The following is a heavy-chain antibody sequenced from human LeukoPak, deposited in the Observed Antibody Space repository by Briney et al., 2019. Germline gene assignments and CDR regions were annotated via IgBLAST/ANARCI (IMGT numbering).Heavy chain of an antibody. Sequence: GASVKVSCKASRFTFISSGMQWVRQARGQRLEWIGWIVVGSGNTNYAQKFQERATITRDMSTSTAYMELSSLRSEDTAVYYCAAPRRGPHTLMDPRDAFDIWGRGTMVTVSS. J-gene: IGHJ3*02. CDR3: AAPRRGPHTLMDPRDAFDI. D-gene: IGHD5-18*01. CDR1: RFTFISSG. V-gene: IGHV1-58*02. CDR2: IVVGSGNT.